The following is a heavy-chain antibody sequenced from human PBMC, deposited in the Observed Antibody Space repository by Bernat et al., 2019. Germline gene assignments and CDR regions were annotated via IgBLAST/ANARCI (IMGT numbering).Heavy chain of an antibody. CDR1: GFTLRSYG. V-gene: IGHV3-30*18. CDR2: ISYDGSNK. D-gene: IGHD3-10*01. J-gene: IGHJ4*02. CDR3: AKERYYGSGSYYNY. Sequence: LQLVESGGGLVQPGGSLRLSCAASGFTLRSYGMHWVRQAPGKGLEWVAVISYDGSNKYYADSVKGRFTISRDNSKNTLYLQMNSLRAEDTAVYYCAKERYYGSGSYYNYWGQGTLVTVSS.